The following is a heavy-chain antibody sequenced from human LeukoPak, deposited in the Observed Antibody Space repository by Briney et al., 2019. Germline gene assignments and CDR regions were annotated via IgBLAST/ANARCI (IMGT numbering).Heavy chain of an antibody. CDR3: AKGDCSGGSCYNFDY. V-gene: IGHV3-23*01. D-gene: IGHD2-15*01. CDR1: GFTFSSYA. Sequence: GGPLRLSCAASGFTFSSYAMSWVRQAPGKGLEWVSAISGSGGSTYYADSVKGRFTISRDNSKNTLYLQMNSLRAEDTAVYYCAKGDCSGGSCYNFDYWGQGTLVTVSS. J-gene: IGHJ4*02. CDR2: ISGSGGST.